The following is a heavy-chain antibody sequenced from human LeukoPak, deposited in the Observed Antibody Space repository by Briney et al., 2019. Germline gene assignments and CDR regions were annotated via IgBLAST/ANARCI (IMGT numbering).Heavy chain of an antibody. CDR3: AKDGYSSSWFSWSYFDY. D-gene: IGHD6-13*01. CDR1: GFTFSSYG. V-gene: IGHV3-23*01. CDR2: ISGSGGST. J-gene: IGHJ4*02. Sequence: GGSLRLSCAASGFTFSSYGMSWVRQAPGKGLEWVSAISGSGGSTYYADSVKGRFTISRDNSKNTLYLQMNSLRAEDTAVYYCAKDGYSSSWFSWSYFDYWGQGTLVTVSS.